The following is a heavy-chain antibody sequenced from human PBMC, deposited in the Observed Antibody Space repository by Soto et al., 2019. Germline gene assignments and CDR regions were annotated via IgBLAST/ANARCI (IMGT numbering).Heavy chain of an antibody. V-gene: IGHV4-39*02. J-gene: IGHJ4*02. Sequence: SETLSLTCTIPGDSINGTSYRWVWIRQAPGKGLEWLADIYSSGNAYYSPSLQSRLTISIDTSSNHFYLTLKSVTAADTAIYYCARRIGGSSNFDNWGQGILVTVSS. D-gene: IGHD2-15*01. CDR3: ARRIGGSSNFDN. CDR1: GDSINGTSYR. CDR2: IYSSGNA.